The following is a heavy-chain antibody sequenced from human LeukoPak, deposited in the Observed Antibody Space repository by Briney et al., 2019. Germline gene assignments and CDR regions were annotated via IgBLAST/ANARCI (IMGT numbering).Heavy chain of an antibody. Sequence: PGGSLRLSCAASGFTFSSYSMNWVRQAPGEGLEWVSSISSSSSYIYYADSVKGRFTISRDNAKNSLYLQMNSLRAEDTAVYYCARGGMYSSSWLVAYWGQGTLVTVSS. CDR3: ARGGMYSSSWLVAY. CDR2: ISSSSSYI. CDR1: GFTFSSYS. V-gene: IGHV3-21*01. D-gene: IGHD6-13*01. J-gene: IGHJ4*02.